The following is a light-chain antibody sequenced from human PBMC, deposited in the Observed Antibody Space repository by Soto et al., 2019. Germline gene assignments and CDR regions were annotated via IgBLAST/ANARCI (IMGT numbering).Light chain of an antibody. V-gene: IGKV1-39*01. CDR3: QQSASVPRT. J-gene: IGKJ1*01. Sequence: DIQMTQSPSSLPASVGDRVTITCRASQSVKNKLNWYQQKPGKAPKLLIYAASTLQSGVPSRFSGSGSGTDFTLTLISLQPDDFATYYCQQSASVPRTFGQGTKVEIK. CDR1: QSVKNK. CDR2: AAS.